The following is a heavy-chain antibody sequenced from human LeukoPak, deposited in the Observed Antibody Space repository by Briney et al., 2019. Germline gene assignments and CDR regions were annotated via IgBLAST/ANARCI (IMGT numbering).Heavy chain of an antibody. J-gene: IGHJ4*02. CDR1: GFIFSSYA. CDR3: AKARTDCSSLSCPGPAFDF. Sequence: GGSLRLSCAASGFIFSSYAMNWVRQAPGKGLEWVSTNSDGGGTTFYADFVKGRFTISRDNSKNTLYLQMNSLRAEDTAVYYCAKARTDCSSLSCPGPAFDFWGQGTLVTVSS. V-gene: IGHV3-23*01. D-gene: IGHD2-15*01. CDR2: NSDGGGTT.